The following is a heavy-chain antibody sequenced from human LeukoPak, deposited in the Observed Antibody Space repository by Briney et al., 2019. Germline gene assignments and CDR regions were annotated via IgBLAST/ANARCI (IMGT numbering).Heavy chain of an antibody. Sequence: ASVKVSCKASGGTFSSYAISWVRQAPGQGLEWMGGIIPIFGTANYAQKFQGRVTITADESTSTAYVELSSLRSEDTAVYYCAIPQHRAYYYYGMDVWGQGTTVTVSS. CDR3: AIPQHRAYYYYGMDV. J-gene: IGHJ6*02. D-gene: IGHD5-24*01. CDR1: GGTFSSYA. V-gene: IGHV1-69*01. CDR2: IIPIFGTA.